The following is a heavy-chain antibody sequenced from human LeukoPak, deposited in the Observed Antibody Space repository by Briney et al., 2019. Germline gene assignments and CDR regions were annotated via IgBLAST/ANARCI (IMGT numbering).Heavy chain of an antibody. D-gene: IGHD5-12*01. CDR2: IYYSGST. Sequence: TETLSLTCTVSGGSISSYYWSWIRQPPGKGLEWIGYIYYSGSTNYNPSLKSRVTISVDTSKNQFFLKLSSVTAADTAVYYCARGPWQYYFDYWGQGTLVTVSS. CDR1: GGSISSYY. J-gene: IGHJ4*02. V-gene: IGHV4-59*01. CDR3: ARGPWQYYFDY.